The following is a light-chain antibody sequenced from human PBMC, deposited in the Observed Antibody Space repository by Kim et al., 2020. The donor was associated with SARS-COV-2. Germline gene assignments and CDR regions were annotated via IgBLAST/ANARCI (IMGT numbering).Light chain of an antibody. CDR3: QHYNNWPSLT. CDR1: KSVSSN. V-gene: IGKV3-15*01. J-gene: IGKJ4*01. Sequence: VSPGERATLSSRASKSVSSNLAWYQQKPGQAPRLLIYGASTRATGIPGRFSGSGSGTEFTLTISSLQSEDFAVYYCQHYNNWPSLTFGGGTKLEI. CDR2: GAS.